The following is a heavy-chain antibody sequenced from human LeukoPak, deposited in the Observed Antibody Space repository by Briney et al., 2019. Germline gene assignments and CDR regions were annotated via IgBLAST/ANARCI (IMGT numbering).Heavy chain of an antibody. CDR1: GGTFSSYA. J-gene: IGHJ4*02. CDR3: AREILVRGVTMVRGVGIRGFDY. Sequence: SVKVSCKASGGTFSSYAISWVRQAPGQGLEWMGGIIPIFGTANYAQKFQGRVTIDADESTSTAYMELSSLRSEETAVYYCAREILVRGVTMVRGVGIRGFDYWGQGTLVTVSS. D-gene: IGHD3-10*01. CDR2: IIPIFGTA. V-gene: IGHV1-69*13.